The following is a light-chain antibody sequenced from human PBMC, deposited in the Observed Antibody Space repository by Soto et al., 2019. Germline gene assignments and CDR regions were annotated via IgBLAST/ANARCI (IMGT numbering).Light chain of an antibody. CDR3: SSYTSSSTPWV. CDR1: SSDVGSYNY. Sequence: QSALTQPASVSGSPGQSITISCTETSSDVGSYNYVSWYQQHPGKAPKLMIYDVSNRPSGVSNRFSGSKSDNTASLTISGLQAEDEADYYCSSYTSSSTPWVFGGGTKLTVL. V-gene: IGLV2-14*01. CDR2: DVS. J-gene: IGLJ2*01.